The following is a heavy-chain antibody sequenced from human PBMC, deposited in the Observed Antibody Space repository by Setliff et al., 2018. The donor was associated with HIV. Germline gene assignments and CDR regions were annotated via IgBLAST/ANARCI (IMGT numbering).Heavy chain of an antibody. CDR3: ATNRDGNYPLDY. Sequence: SETLSLTCTVSGESISGSSYSWGWIRQPPGKGPEWIGSITYSGSARYNPSLKSRVAISVDMSKNQFSLRVTPLTAADTAVYYCATNRDGNYPLDYWGRGTLVTVSS. CDR1: GESISGSSYS. CDR2: ITYSGSA. J-gene: IGHJ4*02. V-gene: IGHV4-39*01. D-gene: IGHD1-7*01.